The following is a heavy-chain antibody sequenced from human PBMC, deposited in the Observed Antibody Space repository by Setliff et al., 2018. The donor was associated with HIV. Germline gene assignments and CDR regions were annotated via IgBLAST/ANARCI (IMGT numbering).Heavy chain of an antibody. CDR3: ATQLRRGYSYGSLFDY. CDR1: GFSVSRNY. V-gene: IGHV3-66*01. J-gene: IGHJ4*02. Sequence: GESLKISCAASGFSVSRNYMSWVRQAPGKGLEWVSVIYGGGSTNYADSVKGRFTTSTDNSKNTLYLQMNSLRAEDTAVYYCATQLRRGYSYGSLFDYWGQGTLVTVSS. D-gene: IGHD5-18*01. CDR2: IYGGGST.